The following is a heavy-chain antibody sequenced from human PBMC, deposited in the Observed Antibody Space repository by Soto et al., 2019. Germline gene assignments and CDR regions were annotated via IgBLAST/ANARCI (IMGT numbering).Heavy chain of an antibody. D-gene: IGHD5-18*01. CDR1: GGSISRSPYS. CDR2: IFYSGNI. J-gene: IGHJ3*01. CDR3: ARHAAARRADVVAFQV. Sequence: QLHLQESGPGLVKPSETLSLSCIVSGGSISRSPYSCAWLRQPPGQGLEWIGTIFYSGNIYYSASFQSRVSISVDTSKEQFSLKVRSVTAADTAVYYCARHAAARRADVVAFQVWGQGTPVTVSS. V-gene: IGHV4-39*01.